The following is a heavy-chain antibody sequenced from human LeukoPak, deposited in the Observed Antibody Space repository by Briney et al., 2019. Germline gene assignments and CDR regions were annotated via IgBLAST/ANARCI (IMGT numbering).Heavy chain of an antibody. Sequence: GGSLRLSCAASGFTFSNAWMSWVRQAPGKGLEWVAFVRSDGSIEYYADSVKGRFTISRDNSKSTLYLQIYSLRAEDTAVYYCAKDVPAAYFDFWGQGTLVTVSS. J-gene: IGHJ4*02. CDR1: GFTFSNAW. D-gene: IGHD2-2*01. CDR2: VRSDGSIE. CDR3: AKDVPAAYFDF. V-gene: IGHV3-30*02.